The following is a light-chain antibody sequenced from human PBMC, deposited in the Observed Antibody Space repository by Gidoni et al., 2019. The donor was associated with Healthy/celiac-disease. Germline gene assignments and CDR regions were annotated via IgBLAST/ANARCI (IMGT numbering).Light chain of an antibody. J-gene: IGLJ2*01. V-gene: IGLV2-14*01. Sequence: QAPLTQPASGSGSPGTSLTIACTGPSSDVGGYNYVSWYQQHPGKAPKIMIYEVSNRPSGFSNRFSGSKSGNTASLTISGLQAEDEADYYCSSYTSSSTLVFGGGTKLTVL. CDR3: SSYTSSSTLV. CDR2: EVS. CDR1: SSDVGGYNY.